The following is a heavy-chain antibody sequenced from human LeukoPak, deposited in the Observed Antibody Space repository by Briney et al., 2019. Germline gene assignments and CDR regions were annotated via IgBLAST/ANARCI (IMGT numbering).Heavy chain of an antibody. CDR3: AKNFEYFDY. J-gene: IGHJ4*02. CDR2: ISYDGSNK. Sequence: SLRLSCAASGFTFSDYYMSWIRQAPGKGLEWVAVISYDGSNKYYADSVKGRFTISRDNSKNTLYLQMNSLRAEDTAVYYCAKNFEYFDYWGQGTLVTVSS. CDR1: GFTFSDYY. V-gene: IGHV3-30*18.